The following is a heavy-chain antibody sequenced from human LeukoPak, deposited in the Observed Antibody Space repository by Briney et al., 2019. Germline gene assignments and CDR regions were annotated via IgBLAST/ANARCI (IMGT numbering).Heavy chain of an antibody. CDR3: ARGYYDILTGYPHLDY. CDR1: GYTFTSYY. CDR2: INPSGGST. V-gene: IGHV1-46*01. D-gene: IGHD3-9*01. J-gene: IGHJ4*02. Sequence: ASVKVSCKASGYTFTSYYMHWVRQAPGQGLGWMGIINPSGGSTSYAQKFQGRVTMTRDTSTSTVYMELSSLRSEDTAVYYCARGYYDILTGYPHLDYWGQGTLVTVSS.